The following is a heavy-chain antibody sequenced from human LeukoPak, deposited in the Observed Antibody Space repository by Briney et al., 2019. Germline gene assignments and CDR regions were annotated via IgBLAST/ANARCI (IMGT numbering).Heavy chain of an antibody. J-gene: IGHJ6*02. Sequence: SVKVSCKASGGTFSSYAISWVRQAPGQGLEWMGGIIPIFGTANYAQKFQGRVTITADESTSTAYMELSSLRTEDTAVYYCARAGGGYERNYYYYGMDVWGQGTTVTVSS. D-gene: IGHD5-12*01. CDR3: ARAGGGYERNYYYYGMDV. CDR2: IIPIFGTA. V-gene: IGHV1-69*13. CDR1: GGTFSSYA.